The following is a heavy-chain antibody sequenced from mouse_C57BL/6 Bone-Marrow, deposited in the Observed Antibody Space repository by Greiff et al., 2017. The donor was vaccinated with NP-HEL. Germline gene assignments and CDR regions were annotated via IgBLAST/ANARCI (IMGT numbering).Heavy chain of an antibody. CDR2: ISDGGSYT. V-gene: IGHV5-4*01. J-gene: IGHJ2*01. Sequence: DVKLVESGGGLVKPGGSLKLSCAASGFTFSSYAMSWVRQTPEKRLEWVATISDGGSYTYYPDNVKGRFTISRDNAKNNLYLQMSHLKSEDTAMYYCARDRGGNSFDYWGQGTTLTVSS. CDR3: ARDRGGNSFDY. D-gene: IGHD1-1*02. CDR1: GFTFSSYA.